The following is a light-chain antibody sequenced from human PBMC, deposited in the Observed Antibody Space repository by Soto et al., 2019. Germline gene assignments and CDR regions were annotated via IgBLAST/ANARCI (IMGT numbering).Light chain of an antibody. CDR1: ESISRW. CDR2: KAS. V-gene: IGKV1-5*03. J-gene: IGKJ1*01. CDR3: QQYHSYWT. Sequence: DIQMTQSPSTVSSSLGDRVTITFRASESISRWLAWYQQKPGKPPNLLIYKASTLGSGVPSRFSGTGSGTEFTLTISSLQPDDFATYYCQQYHSYWTFGQGTKVDI.